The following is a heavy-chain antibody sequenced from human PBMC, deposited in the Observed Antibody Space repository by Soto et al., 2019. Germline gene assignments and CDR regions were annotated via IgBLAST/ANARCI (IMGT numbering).Heavy chain of an antibody. CDR1: GGSIINGDYY. J-gene: IGHJ4*02. CDR3: ASGYYDILTGRDTKYYFDY. Sequence: SETLSLTCTVPGGSIINGDYYWSWIRQPPGKGLEWIGYIYYSGNTYYNPSLKRRVMISVDTSKNQFSLNLSSVNAADAAVYYCASGYYDILTGRDTKYYFDYWGQGALVIVS. D-gene: IGHD3-9*01. CDR2: IYYSGNT. V-gene: IGHV4-30-4*01.